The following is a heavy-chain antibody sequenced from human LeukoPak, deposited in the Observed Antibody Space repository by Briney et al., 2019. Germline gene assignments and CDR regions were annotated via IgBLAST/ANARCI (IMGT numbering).Heavy chain of an antibody. CDR2: ISSSSYI. D-gene: IGHD6-19*01. CDR3: ARDLGIAVAGLDY. V-gene: IGHV3-21*01. J-gene: IGHJ4*02. CDR1: GFTFSSYS. Sequence: GGSLRLSCAASGFTFSSYSMNWVRQAPGKGLEWVSSISSSSYIYYADSVKGRFTISRDNAKNSLYLQMNSLRAEDTAVYYCARDLGIAVAGLDYWGQGTLVTVSS.